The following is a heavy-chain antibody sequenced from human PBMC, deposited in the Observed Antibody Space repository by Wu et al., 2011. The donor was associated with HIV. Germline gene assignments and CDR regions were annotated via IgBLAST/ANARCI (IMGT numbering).Heavy chain of an antibody. Sequence: QVQLIQSGAEVQKPGASVKVSCKASGYLFTGYYIHWVRQGPGQGLQWMGWINPDSGDTNFAQMFQGRVSMTRDTSITTAYMELSRLRSDDTAVYYCARDPYSSSFYYYYFMDVWGKGTTVTVSS. V-gene: IGHV1-2*02. CDR1: GYLFTGYY. CDR3: ARDPYSSSFYYYYFMDV. CDR2: INPDSGDT. D-gene: IGHD6-6*01. J-gene: IGHJ6*03.